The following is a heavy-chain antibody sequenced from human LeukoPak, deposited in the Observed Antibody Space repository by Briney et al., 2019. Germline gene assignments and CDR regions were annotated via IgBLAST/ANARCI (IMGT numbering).Heavy chain of an antibody. Sequence: GGSLRLSCAASGFTLSSYAMSWVRQAPGKGLEWVSSISGSGGNTYYADSVKGRFTISRDNYKNTLYLQMNSLRAEDTAVYYCARHLSIAARPDFDYWGQGTLVTVSS. D-gene: IGHD6-6*01. CDR3: ARHLSIAARPDFDY. V-gene: IGHV3-23*01. CDR1: GFTLSSYA. J-gene: IGHJ4*02. CDR2: ISGSGGNT.